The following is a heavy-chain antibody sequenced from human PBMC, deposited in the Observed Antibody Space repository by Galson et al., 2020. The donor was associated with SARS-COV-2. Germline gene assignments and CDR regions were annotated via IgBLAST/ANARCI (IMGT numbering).Heavy chain of an antibody. V-gene: IGHV3-33*01. CDR2: ICYDGSNK. CDR1: GFTFISYG. J-gene: IGHJ4*02. D-gene: IGHD3-9*01. Sequence: GGSLRLSCAASGFTFISYGMHWVRQAPGKGLEWVAFICYDGSNKYYADSVKGRFTISRDNSKNTLYLQMNSPRAEDTAVYYCAREGDYDILTGYHLEYWGQGTLVSVSS. CDR3: AREGDYDILTGYHLEY.